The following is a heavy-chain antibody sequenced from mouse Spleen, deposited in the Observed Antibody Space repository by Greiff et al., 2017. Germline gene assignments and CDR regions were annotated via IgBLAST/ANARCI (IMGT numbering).Heavy chain of an antibody. Sequence: QVQLKQSGPELVKPGASVKMSCKASGYTFTDYVISWVKQRTGQGLEWIGEIYPGSGSTYYNEKFKGKATLTADKSSNTAYMQLSSLTSEDSAVYFCASTTAGPYYFDYWGQGTTLTGSS. D-gene: IGHD1-2*01. J-gene: IGHJ2*01. CDR2: IYPGSGST. V-gene: IGHV1-77*01. CDR1: GYTFTDYV. CDR3: ASTTAGPYYFDY.